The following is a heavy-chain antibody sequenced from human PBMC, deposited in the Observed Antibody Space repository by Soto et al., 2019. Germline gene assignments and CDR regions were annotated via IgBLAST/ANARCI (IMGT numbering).Heavy chain of an antibody. D-gene: IGHD6-13*01. CDR3: AKKYGYSSSWYDY. Sequence: EVQLLESGGGLVQPGGSLRLSCAASGFTFSSYAMSWVRQAPGKGLEWVSAISGSGGSTYYADSVKGRLTISRDNSKNTLYLQMISLRAEDTAVYYCAKKYGYSSSWYDYWGQGTLVTVSS. J-gene: IGHJ4*02. CDR2: ISGSGGST. CDR1: GFTFSSYA. V-gene: IGHV3-23*01.